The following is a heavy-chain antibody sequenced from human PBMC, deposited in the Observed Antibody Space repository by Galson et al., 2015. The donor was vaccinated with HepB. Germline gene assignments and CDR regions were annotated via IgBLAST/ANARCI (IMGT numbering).Heavy chain of an antibody. CDR3: ARDPGEYYFDY. J-gene: IGHJ4*02. D-gene: IGHD3-10*01. CDR1: GFTFSNSG. V-gene: IGHV3-33*01. Sequence: SLRLSCAASGFTFSNSGMHWVRQAPGKGLEWVAVIWYDGSNKYYVDSVKGRCTISRDNSKNTLYLQMNSLRAEDTAVYYCARDPGEYYFDYWGQGTLVTVSS. CDR2: IWYDGSNK.